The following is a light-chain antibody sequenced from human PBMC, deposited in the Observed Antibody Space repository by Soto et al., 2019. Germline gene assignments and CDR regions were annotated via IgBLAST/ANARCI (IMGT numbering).Light chain of an antibody. Sequence: GMTQSPSTLSMTPGERATLSCRASQSISSNLAWYQQKPGQAPRLLIYAASTRATGIPARFSGSGSGTEFTLTINSLQSEDFALYYCQQSHNWYTFGQGTKVDIK. CDR1: QSISSN. V-gene: IGKV3-15*01. CDR3: QQSHNWYT. CDR2: AAS. J-gene: IGKJ2*01.